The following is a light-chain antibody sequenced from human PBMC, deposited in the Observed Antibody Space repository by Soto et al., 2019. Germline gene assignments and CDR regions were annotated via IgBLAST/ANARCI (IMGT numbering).Light chain of an antibody. V-gene: IGKV3-15*01. J-gene: IGKJ2*01. Sequence: ETVLTQSPATLSVSPGERATFSCKASQSVTTNLAWYQQKPGQVPRLLIYGAFTRATGIPARCSGSGSGTECTRSISSLQSEDFAIDHCQQYHSWPHTFGQGTKLEIK. CDR1: QSVTTN. CDR3: QQYHSWPHT. CDR2: GAF.